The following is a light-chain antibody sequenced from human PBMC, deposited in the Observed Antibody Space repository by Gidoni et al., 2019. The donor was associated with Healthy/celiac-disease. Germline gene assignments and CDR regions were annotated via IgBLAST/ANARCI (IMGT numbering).Light chain of an antibody. Sequence: EIVMTQSPATLSVSPGERATLSCRATQSVSSYLAWYQQKPGQAPRLLIYGASTRATGIPARFSGSGSGTEFTLTISSLQSEDFAVYYCQQYNNWPYTFXXXTKLEIK. CDR2: GAS. J-gene: IGKJ2*01. CDR3: QQYNNWPYT. CDR1: QSVSSY. V-gene: IGKV3-15*01.